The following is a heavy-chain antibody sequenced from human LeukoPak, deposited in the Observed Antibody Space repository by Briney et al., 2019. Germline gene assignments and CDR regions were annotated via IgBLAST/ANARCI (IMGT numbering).Heavy chain of an antibody. CDR1: RFTFSTYS. CDR3: ARERPAAASAFEI. V-gene: IGHV3-48*04. J-gene: IGHJ3*02. Sequence: GGSLRLSCAASRFTFSTYSMNWVRQTPGRGLEWVSYISTSGSRIDYADSVKGRFTISRDNAKNSLFLQMDSLRGEDTALYFCARERPAAASAFEIWGQGTRVTVSS. D-gene: IGHD6-25*01. CDR2: ISTSGSRI.